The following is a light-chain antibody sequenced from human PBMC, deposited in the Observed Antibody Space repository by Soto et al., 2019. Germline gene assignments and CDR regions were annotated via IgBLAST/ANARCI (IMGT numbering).Light chain of an antibody. Sequence: DIRMTQSPSTLSASLGDRVTITCRASESISRWLAWYQQKPGKAPKLLIYRASTLENGVPSRISGSGSGTDFTLTISNLQPHDFASYYCQQYKSYSPYTFGQGTKVDIK. CDR2: RAS. J-gene: IGKJ2*01. V-gene: IGKV1-5*03. CDR1: ESISRW. CDR3: QQYKSYSPYT.